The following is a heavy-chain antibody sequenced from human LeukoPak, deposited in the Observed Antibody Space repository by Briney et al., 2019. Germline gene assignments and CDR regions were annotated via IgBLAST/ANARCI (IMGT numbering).Heavy chain of an antibody. V-gene: IGHV3-30-3*01. D-gene: IGHD3-3*02. Sequence: PGGSLRLSCAASGFTFSSYAMHWVRQAPGKGLEWVAVISYDGSNKYYADSVKGRFTISRDNSKNTLYLQMNSLRAEDTAVYYCARDHRIFWGQGTLVTVSS. CDR1: GFTFSSYA. CDR3: ARDHRIF. CDR2: ISYDGSNK. J-gene: IGHJ4*02.